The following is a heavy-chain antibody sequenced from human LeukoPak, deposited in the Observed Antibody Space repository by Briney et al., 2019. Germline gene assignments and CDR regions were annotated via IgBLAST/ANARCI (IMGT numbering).Heavy chain of an antibody. CDR2: IYDSGST. J-gene: IGHJ4*02. Sequence: SETLSLTCTVSGGSISSYYWSWIRQPPGKGLEWIGDIYDSGSTNYNPSLKSRVTISVDTSKNQFSLKLSSVTAADTAVYYCARQAVGYCSSTSCYAESRRMYYFDYWGQGTLVTVSS. D-gene: IGHD2-2*01. CDR3: ARQAVGYCSSTSCYAESRRMYYFDY. V-gene: IGHV4-59*01. CDR1: GGSISSYY.